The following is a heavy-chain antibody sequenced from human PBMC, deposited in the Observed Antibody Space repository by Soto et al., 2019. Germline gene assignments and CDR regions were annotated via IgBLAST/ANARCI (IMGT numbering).Heavy chain of an antibody. D-gene: IGHD2-2*01. Sequence: SETLSLTCTVSGGSINSYYWSWIRQPPGKGLEWIGHIYYSGSTNYNPSLKSRVSISVDTSKNQFSLKLSSVTAADTAVYYCARAPRGYCSSTTCVPYYMDVWGKGATVTVSS. CDR3: ARAPRGYCSSTTCVPYYMDV. V-gene: IGHV4-59*01. CDR2: IYYSGST. J-gene: IGHJ6*03. CDR1: GGSINSYY.